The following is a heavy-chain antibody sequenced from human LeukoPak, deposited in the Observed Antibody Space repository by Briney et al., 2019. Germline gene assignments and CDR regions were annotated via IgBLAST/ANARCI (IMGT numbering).Heavy chain of an antibody. V-gene: IGHV1-2*02. CDR3: ARGKSEYNWFDP. CDR1: GYTFTGYY. CDR2: INPNSGGT. Sequence: PSVKVSCNASGYTFTGYYMHWVRQAPGQGLEWMGWINPNSGGTNYAQKCQGRVTMTSDTSISTAYMELSRLRSDDTAVYYCARGKSEYNWFDPWGQGTLVTVSS. J-gene: IGHJ5*02.